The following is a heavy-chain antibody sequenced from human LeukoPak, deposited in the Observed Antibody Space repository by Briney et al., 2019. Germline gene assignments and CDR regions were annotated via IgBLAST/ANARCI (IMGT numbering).Heavy chain of an antibody. Sequence: PSETLSLTCTVSGGSISSYYWSWIRQPPGKGLEWIGYIYYSGSTNYNPSLKSRVTISVDTSKNQFSLKLSSVTAADTAVYYCARESRSGYVDYWGQGTLVTVSS. CDR1: GGSISSYY. D-gene: IGHD3-22*01. CDR2: IYYSGST. V-gene: IGHV4-59*01. CDR3: ARESRSGYVDY. J-gene: IGHJ4*02.